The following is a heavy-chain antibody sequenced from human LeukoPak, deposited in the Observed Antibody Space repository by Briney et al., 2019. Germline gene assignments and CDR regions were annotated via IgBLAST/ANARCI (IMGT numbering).Heavy chain of an antibody. CDR3: ARGSPSYYYDSSGYYGY. Sequence: ASVTVSCKASGYTFTSYDINWVRQATGQGLEWMGWMNPNSGNTGYAQKFQGRVTMTRNTSISTAYMELSSLRSEDTAVCYCARGSPSYYYDSSGYYGYWGQGTLVTVSS. V-gene: IGHV1-8*01. CDR2: MNPNSGNT. CDR1: GYTFTSYD. J-gene: IGHJ4*02. D-gene: IGHD3-22*01.